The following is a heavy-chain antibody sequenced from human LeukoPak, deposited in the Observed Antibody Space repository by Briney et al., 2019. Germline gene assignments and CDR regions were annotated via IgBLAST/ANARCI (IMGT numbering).Heavy chain of an antibody. CDR3: AREGGVGAVDY. D-gene: IGHD1-26*01. J-gene: IGHJ4*02. CDR2: IYYSGST. CDR1: GGSISSYY. Sequence: SETLSLTCTVSGGSISSYYWSWIRQPPGKGLEWIGYIYYSGSTNYNPSLKSRVTISVDTSKNQFSLKLSSVTAADTAVYYCAREGGVGAVDYWGQGTLVTVSS. V-gene: IGHV4-59*01.